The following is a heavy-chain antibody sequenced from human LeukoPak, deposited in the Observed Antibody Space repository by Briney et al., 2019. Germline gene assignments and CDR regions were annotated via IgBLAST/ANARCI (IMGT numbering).Heavy chain of an antibody. Sequence: SVKVSCKASGGTFSSYAISWVRQAPGQGLEWMGGIIPIFGTASYAQKFQGRVAMTRDMSTSTVYMELSSLRSEDTAVYYCARDLIGYSYEENWFDPWGQGTLVTVSS. CDR1: GGTFSSYA. V-gene: IGHV1-69*05. CDR3: ARDLIGYSYEENWFDP. J-gene: IGHJ5*02. D-gene: IGHD5-18*01. CDR2: IIPIFGTA.